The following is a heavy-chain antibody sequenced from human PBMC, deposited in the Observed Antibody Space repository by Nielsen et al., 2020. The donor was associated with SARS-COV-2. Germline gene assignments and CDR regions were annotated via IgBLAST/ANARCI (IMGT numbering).Heavy chain of an antibody. Sequence: RQAPGKGLEWIGNIYHSGSTNYNPSLKSRVTISVDTSKNQFSLKLSSVTAADTAVYYCARDEGTWADGYYIGGGVVDYWGQGTLVTVSS. CDR2: IYHSGST. CDR3: ARDEGTWADGYYIGGGVVDY. D-gene: IGHD3-3*01. V-gene: IGHV4-34*09. J-gene: IGHJ4*02.